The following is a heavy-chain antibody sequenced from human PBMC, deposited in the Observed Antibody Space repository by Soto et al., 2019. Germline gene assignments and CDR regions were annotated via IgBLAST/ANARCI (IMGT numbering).Heavy chain of an antibody. Sequence: QVQLVQSGAEVQKPGSSVKVSCKASGGTFSSYAISWVRQAPGQGLEWMGGIIPIFGTAHYAQKCQGRVTITADESTSTAYMELSSLRSEDRAVYYCAREAPSTTVTSWAFDIWGQGTMVTVSS. CDR3: AREAPSTTVTSWAFDI. V-gene: IGHV1-69*01. CDR1: GGTFSSYA. D-gene: IGHD4-17*01. CDR2: IIPIFGTA. J-gene: IGHJ3*02.